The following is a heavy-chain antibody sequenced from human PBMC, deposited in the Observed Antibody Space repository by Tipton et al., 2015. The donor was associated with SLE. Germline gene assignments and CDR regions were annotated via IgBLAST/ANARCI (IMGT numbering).Heavy chain of an antibody. Sequence: TLSLTCTVSGASLSSGGYFWGWIRQPPGKGLEWIGIIYNSGSTYSSPSLKSRVTISVDTSKNQSSLKMSSVTAADTAVYYCARSGGPYGADAFDIWGQGTMVTVSS. CDR1: GASLSSGGYF. V-gene: IGHV4-39*07. D-gene: IGHD3-16*01. CDR3: ARSGGPYGADAFDI. J-gene: IGHJ3*02. CDR2: IYNSGST.